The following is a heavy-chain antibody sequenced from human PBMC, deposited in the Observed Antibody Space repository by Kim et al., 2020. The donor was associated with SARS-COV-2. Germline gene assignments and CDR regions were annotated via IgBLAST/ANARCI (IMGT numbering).Heavy chain of an antibody. J-gene: IGHJ6*02. CDR3: AKDLYGGSLDYYYGMDV. CDR2: IWYDGSNK. D-gene: IGHD2-15*01. Sequence: GGSLRLSCAASGFTFSSYGMHWVRQAPGKGLEWVAVIWYDGSNKYYADSVKGRFTISRDNSKNTLYLQMNSLRAEDTAVYYCAKDLYGGSLDYYYGMDVWGQGTTVTVSS. V-gene: IGHV3-33*06. CDR1: GFTFSSYG.